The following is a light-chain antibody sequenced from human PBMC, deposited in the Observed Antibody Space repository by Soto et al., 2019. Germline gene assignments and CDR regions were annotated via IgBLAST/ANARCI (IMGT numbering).Light chain of an antibody. CDR2: GAS. Sequence: DIQMTQSPSSLSASVGDRVTITCRASQSINNYLSWYQQKSGKAPDRLIFGASTLASGVPSRFSGSGSGTNFTLSISSLQPEDFATYYCQQYNSYPWTFGQGTKVDVK. CDR3: QQYNSYPWT. V-gene: IGKV1-16*01. CDR1: QSINNY. J-gene: IGKJ1*01.